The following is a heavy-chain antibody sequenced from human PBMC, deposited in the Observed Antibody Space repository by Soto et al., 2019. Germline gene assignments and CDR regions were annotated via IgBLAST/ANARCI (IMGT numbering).Heavy chain of an antibody. V-gene: IGHV3-15*07. CDR2: IKSRTDGGTT. CDR1: GFTFNTYG. CDR3: TTFVLVPAAIGY. J-gene: IGHJ4*02. D-gene: IGHD2-2*01. Sequence: PGGSLRLSCAASGFTFNTYGMHWVRQAPGKGLEWVGRIKSRTDGGTTDYAAPVKGRFTISIDDSKNTLYLQMNSLKTEDTAVYYCTTFVLVPAAIGYWGQGTLVTVSS.